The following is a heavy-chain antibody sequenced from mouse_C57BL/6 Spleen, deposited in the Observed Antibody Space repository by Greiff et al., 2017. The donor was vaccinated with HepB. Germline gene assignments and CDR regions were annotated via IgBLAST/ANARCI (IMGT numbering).Heavy chain of an antibody. D-gene: IGHD3-2*02. V-gene: IGHV1-82*01. J-gene: IGHJ4*01. CDR3: ARGDSSGYVLMDY. CDR1: GYAFSSSW. CDR2: IYPGDGDT. Sequence: VQLQQSGPELVKPGASVKISCKASGYAFSSSWMNWVKQRPGKGLEWIGRIYPGDGDTNYNGKFKGKATLTADKSSSTAYMQLSSLTSEDSAVYFCARGDSSGYVLMDYWGQGTSVTVSS.